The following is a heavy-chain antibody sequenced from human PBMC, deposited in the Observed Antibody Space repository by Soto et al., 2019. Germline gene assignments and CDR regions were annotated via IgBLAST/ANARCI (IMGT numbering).Heavy chain of an antibody. J-gene: IGHJ6*02. D-gene: IGHD3-10*01. CDR2: ILNDGSNR. CDR3: ARDDEYSGNGMDV. V-gene: IGHV3-33*01. Sequence: QVQLVESGGGVVQPGRSLRLSCAASGFTFSNYGMHWVRQAPGKGLEWVAVILNDGSNRYHADSVKDRFTISRDNSKNMLYLQMNSLSAEDTAVYYCARDDEYSGNGMDVWGQGTTVTGS. CDR1: GFTFSNYG.